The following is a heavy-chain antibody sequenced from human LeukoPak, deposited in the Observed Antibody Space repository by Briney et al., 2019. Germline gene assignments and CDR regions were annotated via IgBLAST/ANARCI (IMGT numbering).Heavy chain of an antibody. CDR2: INHSGST. V-gene: IGHV4-34*01. CDR3: ARGRGYCSSTSCYHYYYYGMDV. J-gene: IGHJ6*02. CDR1: GGSISSYY. D-gene: IGHD2-2*01. Sequence: SETLSLTCTVSGGSISSYYWSWIRQPPGKGLEWIGEINHSGSTNYNPSLKSRVTISVDTSKNQFSLKLSSVTAADTAVYYCARGRGYCSSTSCYHYYYYGMDVWGQGTTVTVSS.